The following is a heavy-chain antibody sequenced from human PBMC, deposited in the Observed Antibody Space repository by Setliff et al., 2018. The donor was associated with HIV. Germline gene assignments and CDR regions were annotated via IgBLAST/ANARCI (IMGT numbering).Heavy chain of an antibody. Sequence: GGSLRLACAASGFTFRSYWMYWVRQPPGKGLVWVSRINIDGGSTNYADSVKGRFTISRDNAKNTLYLQMNGLSAEDTAVYYCARDRFRGGVGTGLDEYWGQGTVVTVSS. V-gene: IGHV3-74*01. CDR2: INIDGGST. D-gene: IGHD3-16*01. J-gene: IGHJ4*02. CDR3: ARDRFRGGVGTGLDEY. CDR1: GFTFRSYW.